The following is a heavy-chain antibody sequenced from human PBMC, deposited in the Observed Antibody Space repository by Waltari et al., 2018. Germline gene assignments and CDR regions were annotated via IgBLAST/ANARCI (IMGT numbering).Heavy chain of an antibody. D-gene: IGHD3-3*01. Sequence: QVQLVQSGAEVLKPGASVRVSCQASGYIFSNYEIKWVRQAAGQGPELMGWVNPNSGAAAYAQKFQGRITMTWDTSTSTAYMELNNLRSDDTAVLYCARGRDVFANFDYNWFDPWGQGTLVTVSS. CDR3: ARGRDVFANFDYNWFDP. J-gene: IGHJ5*02. V-gene: IGHV1-8*02. CDR1: GYIFSNYE. CDR2: VNPNSGAA.